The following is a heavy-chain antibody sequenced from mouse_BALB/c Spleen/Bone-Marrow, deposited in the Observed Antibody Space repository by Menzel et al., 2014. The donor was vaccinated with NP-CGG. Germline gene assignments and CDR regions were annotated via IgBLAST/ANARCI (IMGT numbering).Heavy chain of an antibody. V-gene: IGHV5-17*02. Sequence: EVQRVESGGGLVQPGGSRKLSCAASGSTFSSFGMHWVRQAPERGLEWVAYISSGSSTTFYAATVKGRFTISRDNPKNTLFLQMTSLRSEDTAMYYCTRGGNWEDFDYWGQGTTLTGSS. CDR2: ISSGSSTT. J-gene: IGHJ2*01. CDR3: TRGGNWEDFDY. D-gene: IGHD4-1*01. CDR1: GSTFSSFG.